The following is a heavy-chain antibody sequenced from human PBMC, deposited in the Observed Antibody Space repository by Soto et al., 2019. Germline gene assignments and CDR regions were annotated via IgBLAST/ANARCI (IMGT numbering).Heavy chain of an antibody. V-gene: IGHV4-31*03. CDR3: SSDQGGHLDY. J-gene: IGHJ4*02. Sequence: PSETLSLTCTVSGASIGRGGYYWTWIRQHPGKALEWMGHIHFSGETNYNPSLMGRLTMSIDTSTNQFSLNLAAVTAADTAMYYCSSDQGGHLDYWGQGTLVTVSS. CDR2: IHFSGET. CDR1: GASIGRGGYY. D-gene: IGHD2-15*01.